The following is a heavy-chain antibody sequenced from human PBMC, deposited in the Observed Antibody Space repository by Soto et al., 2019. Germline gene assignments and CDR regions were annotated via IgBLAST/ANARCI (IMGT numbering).Heavy chain of an antibody. D-gene: IGHD2-21*02. Sequence: GGSLRLSCAASGFTFSSYGMHWVRQAPGKGLEWVAVISYDGSNKYYADSVKGRFTISRDNSKNTLYLQMNSLRAEDTAVYYCAKETVRERVVVTAMPIDYWGQGTLVTVSS. V-gene: IGHV3-30*18. CDR3: AKETVRERVVVTAMPIDY. CDR1: GFTFSSYG. CDR2: ISYDGSNK. J-gene: IGHJ4*02.